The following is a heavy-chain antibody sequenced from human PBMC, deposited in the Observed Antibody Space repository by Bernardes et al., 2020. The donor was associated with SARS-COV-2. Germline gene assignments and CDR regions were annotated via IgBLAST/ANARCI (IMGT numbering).Heavy chain of an antibody. CDR3: ARGGISVSCLDY. Sequence: GGSLRLSCAASGFTFNSYAMHWVRQAPDKGLEWVGVIAYDGSVTYYADSVKGRSLISRDNSKNILYLQMDSLRDEDTAVYYCARGGISVSCLDYWGQGSLVTDSS. CDR1: GFTFNSYA. V-gene: IGHV3-30*04. D-gene: IGHD1-26*01. J-gene: IGHJ4*01. CDR2: IAYDGSVT.